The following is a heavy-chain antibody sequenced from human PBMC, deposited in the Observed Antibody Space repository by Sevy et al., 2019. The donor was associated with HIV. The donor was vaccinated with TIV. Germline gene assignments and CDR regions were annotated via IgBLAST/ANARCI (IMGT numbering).Heavy chain of an antibody. D-gene: IGHD3-10*01. J-gene: IGHJ4*02. V-gene: IGHV3-23*01. Sequence: GGSLRLSCAASGFTFSSYAMSWVRQAPGKGLEWVSAISGSGGSTYYADSVKGRFTISRDYSKNTLYLQMNSLRAEDTAVYYCAKPTYYYGSGSTIFDYWGQGTLVTVSS. CDR3: AKPTYYYGSGSTIFDY. CDR1: GFTFSSYA. CDR2: ISGSGGST.